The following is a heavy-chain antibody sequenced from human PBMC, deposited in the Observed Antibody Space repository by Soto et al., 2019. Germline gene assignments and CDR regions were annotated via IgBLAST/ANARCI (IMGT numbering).Heavy chain of an antibody. V-gene: IGHV1-69*01. D-gene: IGHD3-22*01. CDR3: ARGWGYDSNDYYYAY. Sequence: QVQLVQSGAEVRKPGSSVKVSCKASGGTFSRHAISWVRQAPGQGLDWMGGIIPIFGTANHAQKIQGRVKIIADESTSTVYMELSSLRSEDTAMYYCARGWGYDSNDYYYAYWGQGTLVIVSS. J-gene: IGHJ4*02. CDR2: IIPIFGTA. CDR1: GGTFSRHA.